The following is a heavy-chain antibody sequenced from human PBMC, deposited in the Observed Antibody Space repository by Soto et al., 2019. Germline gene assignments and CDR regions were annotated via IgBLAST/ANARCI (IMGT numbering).Heavy chain of an antibody. CDR2: FRSGGDDDTT. D-gene: IGHD3-10*01. J-gene: IGHJ4*02. V-gene: IGHV3-23*01. Sequence: GGSLRLSCAASGFTFSSYSMSWVRQAPGKGLEWVSGFRSGGDDDTTYYADSVRGRFTISRDNSKNTLFLQMNRLRAEDTAIYYSEKKVNSGSGSEFFDYWGQGTLVTVSS. CDR3: EKKVNSGSGSEFFDY. CDR1: GFTFSSYS.